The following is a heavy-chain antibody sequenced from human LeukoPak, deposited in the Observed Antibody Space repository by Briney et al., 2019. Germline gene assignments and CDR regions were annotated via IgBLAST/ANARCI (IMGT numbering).Heavy chain of an antibody. CDR3: ARVSGSYYPLFDY. J-gene: IGHJ4*02. Sequence: ASVKVSCKASGYTFTSYDINWVRQATGQGLAWMGWMNPNSGNTGYAQKFQGRLTMTRKTSISTAYMQLSSLRSEDTAVYYCARVSGSYYPLFDYWGQGTLVTVSS. CDR1: GYTFTSYD. V-gene: IGHV1-8*01. CDR2: MNPNSGNT. D-gene: IGHD1-26*01.